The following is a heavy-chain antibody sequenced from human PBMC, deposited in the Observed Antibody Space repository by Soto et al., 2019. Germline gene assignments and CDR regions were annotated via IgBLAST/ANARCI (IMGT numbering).Heavy chain of an antibody. J-gene: IGHJ2*01. D-gene: IGHD4-17*01. Sequence: RLSCAASGFTFSSYWMSWVRQAPGKGLEWVANIKQDGSEKYYVDSVKGRFTISRDNAKNSLYLQMNSLRAEDTAVYYCASPTTVTTHWYFDLWGRGTLVTVSS. CDR1: GFTFSSYW. CDR2: IKQDGSEK. CDR3: ASPTTVTTHWYFDL. V-gene: IGHV3-7*01.